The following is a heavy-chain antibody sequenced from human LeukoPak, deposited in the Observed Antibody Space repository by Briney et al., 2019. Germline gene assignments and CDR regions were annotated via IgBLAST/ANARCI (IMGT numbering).Heavy chain of an antibody. CDR1: GGSISSYY. D-gene: IGHD5-18*01. V-gene: IGHV4-59*12. J-gene: IGHJ3*02. CDR2: IYYSGST. Sequence: SETLSLTCTVSGGSISSYYWSWIRQPPGKGLEWIGYIYYSGSTNYNPSLKSRVTISVDTSKNQFSLKLSSVTAADTAAYYCARDGYSYGYGSGAFDIWGQGTMVTVSS. CDR3: ARDGYSYGYGSGAFDI.